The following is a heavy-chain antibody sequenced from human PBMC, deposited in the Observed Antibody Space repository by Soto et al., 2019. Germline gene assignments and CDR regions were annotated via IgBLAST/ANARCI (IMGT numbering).Heavy chain of an antibody. Sequence: GGSLRLSCAASGFTFSSYGMHWVRQAPGKGLEWVAVISYDGSNKYYADSVKGRFTISRDNSKNTLYLQMNSLRAEDTAVYYCAKDLWWLVPNVRPITLQSPHYWGQGTLVTVSS. CDR2: ISYDGSNK. D-gene: IGHD6-19*01. CDR3: AKDLWWLVPNVRPITLQSPHY. J-gene: IGHJ4*02. CDR1: GFTFSSYG. V-gene: IGHV3-30*18.